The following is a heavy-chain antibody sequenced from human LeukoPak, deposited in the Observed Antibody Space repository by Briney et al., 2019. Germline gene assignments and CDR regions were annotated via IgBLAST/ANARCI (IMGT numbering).Heavy chain of an antibody. CDR2: IHHSGST. Sequence: SEALSLTCTVSGGSISSGGYYWSWIRQPPGKGLEWIGYIHHSGSTYYNPSLKSRVTISVDRSKNQFSLKLSSVTAADTAVYYCARDSQLGSYFDYWGQGTLVTVSS. V-gene: IGHV4-30-2*01. CDR3: ARDSQLGSYFDY. D-gene: IGHD1-1*01. J-gene: IGHJ4*02. CDR1: GGSISSGGYY.